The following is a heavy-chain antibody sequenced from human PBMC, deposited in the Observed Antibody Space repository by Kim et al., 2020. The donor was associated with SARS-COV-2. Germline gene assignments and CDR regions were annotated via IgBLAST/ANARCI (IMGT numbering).Heavy chain of an antibody. J-gene: IGHJ2*01. Sequence: SETLSLTFTVSGGSISSGGYYWSWIRQHPGKCLEWIGYIYYSGSTYYNPSLKSRVTISVDTSKNQFSLKLSSVTAADTAVYYCAMYCDYNWYFDLWGRGTLVTVSS. CDR1: GGSISSGGYY. D-gene: IGHD4-17*01. V-gene: IGHV4-31*03. CDR3: AMYCDYNWYFDL. CDR2: IYYSGST.